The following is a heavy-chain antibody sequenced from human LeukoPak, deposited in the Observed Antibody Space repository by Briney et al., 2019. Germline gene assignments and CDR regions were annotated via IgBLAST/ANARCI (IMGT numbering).Heavy chain of an antibody. CDR3: ARYRAFDI. CDR2: IRHSGSA. J-gene: IGHJ3*02. Sequence: SETLSLTCAVYGGSFSGYSWSWIRQPPGKGLEWIGEIRHSGSANYNPSLKSRVTISVDTSKNQFSLKLSSVTAADTAVYYCARYRAFDIWGQGTMVTVSS. CDR1: GGSFSGYS. V-gene: IGHV4-34*01.